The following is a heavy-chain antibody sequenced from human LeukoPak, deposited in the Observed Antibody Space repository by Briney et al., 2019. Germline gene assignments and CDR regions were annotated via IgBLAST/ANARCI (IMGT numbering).Heavy chain of an antibody. CDR1: GFIVSSNY. V-gene: IGHV3-53*01. D-gene: IGHD3-3*02. CDR3: AALARDY. Sequence: PGGSLRLSCAGSGFIVSSNYMTWVRQAPGEGLEWVSVIHNDGSTYYTDSVKGRFTISRDNSKNTLYLQMNSLRVEDTAVYYCAALARDYWGQGTLVTVSS. J-gene: IGHJ4*02. CDR2: IHNDGST.